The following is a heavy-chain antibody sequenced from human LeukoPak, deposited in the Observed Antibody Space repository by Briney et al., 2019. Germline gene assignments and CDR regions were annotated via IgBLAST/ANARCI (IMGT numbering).Heavy chain of an antibody. D-gene: IGHD2-15*01. V-gene: IGHV4-59*08. CDR3: ARRERSGSPFQD. CDR1: GGSISTYY. Sequence: PSETLSLTCTVSGGSISTYYWSWIRQPPGKGLEWIGYIYYSGNTDYNPSLKSRVTISVDTSKDQVSLKLSSVTAADTAVYYCARRERSGSPFQDWGRGTLVTVSS. CDR2: IYYSGNT. J-gene: IGHJ1*01.